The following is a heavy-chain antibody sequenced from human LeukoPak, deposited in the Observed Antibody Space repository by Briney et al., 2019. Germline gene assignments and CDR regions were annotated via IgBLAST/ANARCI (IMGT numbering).Heavy chain of an antibody. D-gene: IGHD6-13*01. CDR3: AKARSWYTAPSDY. CDR1: GFTFSSYG. J-gene: IGHJ4*02. V-gene: IGHV3-30*18. Sequence: GGSPRLSCAAPGFTFSSYGMHWVRQAPGKGLEWVAVISYDGSNKYYADSVKGRFTISRDNSKNTLYLQMNSLRAEDTAVYYCAKARSWYTAPSDYWGQGTLVTVSS. CDR2: ISYDGSNK.